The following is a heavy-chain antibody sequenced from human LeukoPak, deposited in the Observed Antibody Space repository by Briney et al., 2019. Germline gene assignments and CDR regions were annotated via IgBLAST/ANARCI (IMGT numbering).Heavy chain of an antibody. D-gene: IGHD3-16*01. Sequence: SETLSLTRAVYGGSFSGYYWSWIRQPPGKGLEWIGEINHSGSTNYNPSLKSRVTISVDTSKNQFSLKLSSVTAADTAVYYCASKRGTDHSFEFWGQGTLVAVSS. CDR3: ASKRGTDHSFEF. V-gene: IGHV4-34*01. J-gene: IGHJ4*02. CDR1: GGSFSGYY. CDR2: INHSGST.